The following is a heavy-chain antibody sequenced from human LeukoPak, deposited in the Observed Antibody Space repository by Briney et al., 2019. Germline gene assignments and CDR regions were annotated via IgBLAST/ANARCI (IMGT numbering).Heavy chain of an antibody. V-gene: IGHV3-21*01. CDR3: ARVRGYVSSGYSN. J-gene: IGHJ4*02. D-gene: IGHD3-22*01. CDR2: ISSSSSYI. Sequence: GGSLRLSCAASGFTFSSYSMNWVRQAPGKGPEWVSSISSSSSYIYYADSVKGRFTISRDNAKNSLYLQMNSLRAEDTAVYYCARVRGYVSSGYSNWGQGTLVTVSS. CDR1: GFTFSSYS.